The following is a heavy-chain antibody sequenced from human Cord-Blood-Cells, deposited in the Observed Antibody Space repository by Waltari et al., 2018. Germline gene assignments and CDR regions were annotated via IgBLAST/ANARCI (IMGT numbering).Heavy chain of an antibody. D-gene: IGHD2-2*01. CDR2: IIPIFGTA. V-gene: IGHV1-69*01. CDR3: ARAGTPTWDEVVPAAIDY. Sequence: QVQLVQSGAEVKKPGSSVKVSCKASGGTFSSYAISWVRQAPGQGVEWMGGIIPIFGTANYAQKFQGRVTITADESTSTAYMELSSLRSEDTAVYYCARAGTPTWDEVVPAAIDYWGQGTLVTVSS. CDR1: GGTFSSYA. J-gene: IGHJ4*02.